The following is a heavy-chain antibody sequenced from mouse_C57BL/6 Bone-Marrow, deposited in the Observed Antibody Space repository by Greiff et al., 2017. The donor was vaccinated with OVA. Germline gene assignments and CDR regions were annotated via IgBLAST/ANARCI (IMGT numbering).Heavy chain of an antibody. Sequence: EVMLVESGGGLVQPGGSLKLSCAASGFTFSDYGMAWVRQAPRKGPEWVAFISNLAYSIYYADTVTGRFTIARENAKNTLYLEMSSLRSEDTDMYSCARVYYYGWFAYWGQGTLVTVSA. CDR3: ARVYYYGWFAY. V-gene: IGHV5-15*01. CDR2: ISNLAYSI. D-gene: IGHD1-1*01. J-gene: IGHJ3*01. CDR1: GFTFSDYG.